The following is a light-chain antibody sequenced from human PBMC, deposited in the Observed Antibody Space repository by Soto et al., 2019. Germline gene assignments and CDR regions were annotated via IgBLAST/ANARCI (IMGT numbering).Light chain of an antibody. V-gene: IGKV3-11*01. Sequence: EIVLTQSPATLSLSPGERATLSCRASQSVSSYLAWYQQKPGQAPRLLIYDASSRATGIPARFSGSGSGTDITLTNSSLEPEDFAVYYCQQRSNWPLTFGGGTKVEIK. CDR3: QQRSNWPLT. CDR2: DAS. J-gene: IGKJ4*01. CDR1: QSVSSY.